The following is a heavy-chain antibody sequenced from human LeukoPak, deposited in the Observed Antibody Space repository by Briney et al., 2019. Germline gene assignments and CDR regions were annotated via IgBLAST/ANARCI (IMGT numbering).Heavy chain of an antibody. V-gene: IGHV1-2*02. D-gene: IGHD2-2*01. CDR3: ARMGADCSSTSCYSGYYYYYYMDV. CDR2: INPNSGGT. CDR1: GYTFTGYY. Sequence: ASVKVSCKASGYTFTGYYMHWVRQAPGQGLEWMGWINPNSGGTNYAQKFQGRVTMTRDTSISTAYMELSRLRSDDTAVYYCARMGADCSSTSCYSGYYYYYYMDVWGKGTTVTVSS. J-gene: IGHJ6*03.